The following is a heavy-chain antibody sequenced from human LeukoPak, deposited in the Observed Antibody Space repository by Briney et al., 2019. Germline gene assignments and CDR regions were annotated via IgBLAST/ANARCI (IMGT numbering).Heavy chain of an antibody. Sequence: ASVTVSCKASGYTFTSYGISWVRQAPGQGLEWMGWISAYNGNTNYAQKLQGRVTMTTDTSTSTAYMELRSLRSDDTAVYYCAPLFVEQWLVPTGYWGQGTLVTVSS. V-gene: IGHV1-18*01. CDR3: APLFVEQWLVPTGY. CDR2: ISAYNGNT. D-gene: IGHD6-19*01. CDR1: GYTFTSYG. J-gene: IGHJ4*02.